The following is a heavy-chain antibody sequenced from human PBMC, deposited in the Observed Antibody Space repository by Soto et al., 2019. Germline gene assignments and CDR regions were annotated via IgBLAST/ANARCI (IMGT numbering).Heavy chain of an antibody. CDR2: ISYDGSNK. D-gene: IGHD3-22*01. J-gene: IGHJ4*02. CDR1: GFTFSSYA. V-gene: IGHV3-30-3*01. Sequence: GGSLRLSCAASGFTFSSYAMHWVRQAPGKGLEWVAVISYDGSNKYYADSVKGRFTISRDNSKNTLYLQMNSLRAEYTAVYYCARYSPNINTMIVVVISYYFDYWGQGTLVTVSS. CDR3: ARYSPNINTMIVVVISYYFDY.